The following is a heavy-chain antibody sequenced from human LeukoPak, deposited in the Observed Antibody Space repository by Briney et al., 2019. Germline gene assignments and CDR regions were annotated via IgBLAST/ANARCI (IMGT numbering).Heavy chain of an antibody. D-gene: IGHD3-10*01. CDR1: GFTFSSYG. J-gene: IGHJ5*01. Sequence: GGSLRLSCAASGFTFSSYGMSWVRQAPGKGLEWVSAISGSGGSTYYADSVKVRFTISRDNSKNTVYLQMDDLRPEDTAVYYCARENVGFGSWFDSWGQGTLVAVSS. CDR3: ARENVGFGSWFDS. CDR2: ISGSGGST. V-gene: IGHV3-23*01.